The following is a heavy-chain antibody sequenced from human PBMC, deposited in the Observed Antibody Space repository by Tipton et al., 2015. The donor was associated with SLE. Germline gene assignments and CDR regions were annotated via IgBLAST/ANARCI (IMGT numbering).Heavy chain of an antibody. CDR2: IVYSGNT. CDR1: GDSISANDYY. Sequence: TLSLTCTVSGDSISANDYYWTWIRQRPGRGLEWIGHIVYSGNTDYNPSLQGRLSMSVDTSKNHISLKLNSVTAADTAVYYCARGGVGGYDYFDTWGQGSLVTVSS. J-gene: IGHJ4*02. V-gene: IGHV4-31*03. CDR3: ARGGVGGYDYFDT. D-gene: IGHD5-12*01.